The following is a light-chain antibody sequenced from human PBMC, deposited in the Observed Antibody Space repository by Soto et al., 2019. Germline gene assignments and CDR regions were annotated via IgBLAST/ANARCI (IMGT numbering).Light chain of an antibody. CDR1: QSVRSN. CDR2: DAS. J-gene: IGKJ2*03. Sequence: EIVMTQSPATLSVSQGERTTLSCRASQSVRSNLAWDQQKPGQAPRLLIYDASTTAPGITGRFSGSGSGTEFTLTINFMRSEDFAVDYCQQYNNWAPVSFGQGNKLEI. CDR3: QQYNNWAPVS. V-gene: IGKV3-15*01.